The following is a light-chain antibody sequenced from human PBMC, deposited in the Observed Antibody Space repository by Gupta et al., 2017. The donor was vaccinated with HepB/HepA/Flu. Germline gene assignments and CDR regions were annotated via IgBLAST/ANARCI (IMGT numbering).Light chain of an antibody. CDR2: GAS. J-gene: IGKJ4*01. Sequence: EIVMTQSPATLSVSPGERATLSCRASQSVSSSLAWYQQKPGQAPRLLIYGASTRATGIPARFSGSGYGTEFTLTISSLQSEDFAVYYCQQYNNWPPLTFGGGTKVETK. V-gene: IGKV3-15*01. CDR3: QQYNNWPPLT. CDR1: QSVSSS.